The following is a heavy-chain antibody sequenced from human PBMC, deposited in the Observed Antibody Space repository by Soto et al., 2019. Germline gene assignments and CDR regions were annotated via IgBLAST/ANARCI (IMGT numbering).Heavy chain of an antibody. Sequence: QITLKESGPTLVKPTQTLTLTCTFSGFSPNTGGAGVGWIRQPPGKALEWLALIYWNEDRRYSPSLKSRLTITKDTSKNQVVLTMTNMDPVDTATYYCAHRGYGDYPRDNWFDPWGQGTLVTVSS. J-gene: IGHJ5*02. CDR2: IYWNEDR. CDR3: AHRGYGDYPRDNWFDP. V-gene: IGHV2-5*01. D-gene: IGHD4-17*01. CDR1: GFSPNTGGAG.